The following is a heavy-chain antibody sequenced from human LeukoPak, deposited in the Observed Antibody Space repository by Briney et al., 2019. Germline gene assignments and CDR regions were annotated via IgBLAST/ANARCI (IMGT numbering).Heavy chain of an antibody. CDR2: ISYDGSNK. CDR1: GFTFSSYA. CDR3: ARGGTGYDLFDY. D-gene: IGHD5-12*01. Sequence: PGRSLRLSCAASGFTFSSYAMHWVRQAPGKGLEWVAVISYDGSNKYYADSVKGRFTISRDNAKNSLYLQMNSLRAEDTAIYYCARGGTGYDLFDYWGQGTLVTVSS. V-gene: IGHV3-30-3*01. J-gene: IGHJ4*02.